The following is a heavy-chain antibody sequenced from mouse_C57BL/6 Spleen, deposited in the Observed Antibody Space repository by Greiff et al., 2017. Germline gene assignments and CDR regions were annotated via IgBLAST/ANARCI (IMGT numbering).Heavy chain of an antibody. Sequence: VQLQQSGPELVKPGASVKISCKASGYSFTAYNMNWVKQSNGKSLEWIGVINPNYGTTSYNQKFKGKATLTVDQSSSTAYMKLNSLTSADSAVYYCARGGGYDEGGFDYWGQGTTLTVSS. J-gene: IGHJ2*01. D-gene: IGHD2-2*01. CDR1: GYSFTAYN. V-gene: IGHV1-39*01. CDR3: ARGGGYDEGGFDY. CDR2: INPNYGTT.